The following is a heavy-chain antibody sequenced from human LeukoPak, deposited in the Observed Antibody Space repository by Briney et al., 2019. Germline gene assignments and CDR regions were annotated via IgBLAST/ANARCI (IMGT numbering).Heavy chain of an antibody. CDR1: GFTFSSYS. CDR3: AKDRTAAGGDWFDP. D-gene: IGHD6-13*01. CDR2: ISSSSSTI. J-gene: IGHJ5*02. Sequence: PGGSLRLSCAASGFTFSSYSMNWVRQAPGKGLEWVSYISSSSSTIYYADSVKGRFTISRDNAKNSLYLQMNSLRAEDTAVYYCAKDRTAAGGDWFDPWGQGTLVTVSS. V-gene: IGHV3-48*01.